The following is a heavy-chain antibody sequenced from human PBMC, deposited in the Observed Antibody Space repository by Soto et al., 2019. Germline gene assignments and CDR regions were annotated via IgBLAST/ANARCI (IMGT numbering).Heavy chain of an antibody. CDR3: LSATYYYASGSYYKTLDS. Sequence: GWSLRLSCSASGFTFSKYGIHWVRQAPGKGLEYVSTISNNGSRIYYADSVKDRFTISRDNSKNAVYLQMSSLRPDDTAVYYCLSATYYYASGSYYKTLDSWGQGTLVTVSS. CDR1: GFTFSKYG. J-gene: IGHJ4*02. V-gene: IGHV3-64D*06. D-gene: IGHD3-10*01. CDR2: ISNNGSRI.